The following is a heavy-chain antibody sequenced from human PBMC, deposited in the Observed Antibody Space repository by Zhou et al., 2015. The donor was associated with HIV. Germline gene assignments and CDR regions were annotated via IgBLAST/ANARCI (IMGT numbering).Heavy chain of an antibody. J-gene: IGHJ5*02. CDR3: ARDRTMNNWFDP. CDR2: INAGNGNT. CDR1: GGTFSSYA. Sequence: QVQLVQSGAEVKKPGSSVKVSCKASGGTFSSYAISWVRQAPGQRLEWMGWINAGNGNTKYSQKFQGRVTITRDTSASTAYMELSSLRSEDTAVYYCARDRTMNNWFDPWGQGTLVTVSS. D-gene: IGHD3-22*01. V-gene: IGHV1-3*01.